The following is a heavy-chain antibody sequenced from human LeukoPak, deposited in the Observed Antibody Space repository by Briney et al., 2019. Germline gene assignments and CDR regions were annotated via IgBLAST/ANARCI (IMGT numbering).Heavy chain of an antibody. CDR2: ISRGATSI. CDR3: AREAIKDY. Sequence: PGGSLRLSCAASGFTFRNYEMNWVRQAPGKGLEWVSYISRGATSIRYADSVKGRFTIARDDAKNSLYLQMSSLRDEDTAVYYCAREAIKDYWGQGTLVTVSS. J-gene: IGHJ4*02. CDR1: GFTFRNYE. V-gene: IGHV3-48*03.